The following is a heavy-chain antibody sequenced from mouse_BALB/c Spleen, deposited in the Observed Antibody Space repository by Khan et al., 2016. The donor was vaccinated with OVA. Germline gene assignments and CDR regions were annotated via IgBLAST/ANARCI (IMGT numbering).Heavy chain of an antibody. CDR1: GFNFKDTY. CDR3: ARDGYYLYYYAMDY. V-gene: IGHV14-3*02. Sequence: VQLKQSGAELVKPGASVKLSCTGSGFNFKDTYMHWVRQRPEQGLEWIGKIDPANGNTEYDPKFQGKATITADTSSNTAYLHLSSLTSEDTAVYYCARDGYYLYYYAMDYWGQGTSVTVSS. J-gene: IGHJ4*01. D-gene: IGHD2-3*01. CDR2: IDPANGNT.